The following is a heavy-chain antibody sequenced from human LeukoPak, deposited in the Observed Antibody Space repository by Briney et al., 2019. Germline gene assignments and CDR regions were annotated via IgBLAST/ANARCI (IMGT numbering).Heavy chain of an antibody. V-gene: IGHV4-59*01. D-gene: IGHD6-19*01. CDR3: AREGYASGWNDY. CDR1: GGSISSYY. J-gene: IGHJ4*02. Sequence: KPSETLSLTCTVSGGSISSYYWSWIRQTPGKGLEWIGYIYYSGTTNYNPSFQRRVTISVDVSKNQFSLKLRSVTAADTAVYYCAREGYASGWNDYWGQGILVTVSS. CDR2: IYYSGTT.